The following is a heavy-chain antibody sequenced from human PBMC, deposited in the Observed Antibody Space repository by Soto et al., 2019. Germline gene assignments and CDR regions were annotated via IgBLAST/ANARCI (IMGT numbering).Heavy chain of an antibody. CDR3: ARVQPDDYGANSGWFDP. CDR2: IFYSGTT. D-gene: IGHD4-17*01. Sequence: SETRSLTWILSGGPISSGGYYWSWIRQHPWKGLEWIGYIFYSGTTYYNPSLKSRSVISVDTSKNQFSLRLSSVTAADTAVYYCARVQPDDYGANSGWFDPWGQGTLVTVS. V-gene: IGHV4-31*02. CDR1: GGPISSGGYY. J-gene: IGHJ5*02.